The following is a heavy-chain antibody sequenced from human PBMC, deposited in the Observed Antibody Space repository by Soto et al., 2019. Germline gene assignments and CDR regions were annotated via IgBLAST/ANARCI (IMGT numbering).Heavy chain of an antibody. CDR1: GGTFSSYA. V-gene: IGHV1-69*13. D-gene: IGHD3-10*01. CDR2: IIPIFGTA. CDR3: ARGEYYYGSGSYYPAYYYYSMDV. Sequence: GASVKVSCKASGGTFSSYAISWVRQAPGQGLEWMGGIIPIFGTANYAQKFQGRVTITADESTSTAYMELSSLRSEDTAVYYCARGEYYYGSGSYYPAYYYYSMDVWGQGTTVTVSS. J-gene: IGHJ6*02.